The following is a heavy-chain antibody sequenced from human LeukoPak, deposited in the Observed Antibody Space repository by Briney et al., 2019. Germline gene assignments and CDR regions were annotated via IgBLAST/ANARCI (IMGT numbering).Heavy chain of an antibody. CDR2: ISGSGTKT. CDR3: AKLYVSSAYYYMDF. V-gene: IGHV3-23*01. Sequence: GGSLRLSCGASGFIFSNYAMSWVGQAPGKGLEWVSVISGSGTKTYYNDSVKGGFTISRDNYNKTLYMQMNSLRAEDTAVYYCAKLYVSSAYYYMDFWGKGTTVTVSS. D-gene: IGHD3-22*01. CDR1: GFIFSNYA. J-gene: IGHJ6*03.